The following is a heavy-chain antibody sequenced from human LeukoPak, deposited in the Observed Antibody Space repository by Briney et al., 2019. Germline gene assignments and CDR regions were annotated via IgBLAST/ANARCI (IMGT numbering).Heavy chain of an antibody. V-gene: IGHV3-74*01. D-gene: IGHD2-15*01. Sequence: GGSLRLSCAASGFTLKLYWMDRVRQVPGRGPVRVSRINDDGSDTIYADSVRGRFTISRDDGKNTVYLQMNNLRAEDTAVYYCVRGGPSTWSWGQGTLVTVSS. CDR1: GFTLKLYW. J-gene: IGHJ5*02. CDR2: INDDGSDT. CDR3: VRGGPSTWS.